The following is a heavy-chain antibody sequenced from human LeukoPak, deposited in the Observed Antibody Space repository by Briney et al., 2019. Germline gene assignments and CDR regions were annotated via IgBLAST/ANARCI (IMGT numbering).Heavy chain of an antibody. D-gene: IGHD3-22*01. Sequence: EASVNVSCKASGYTFTSYAMNWVRQAPGQGLEWMGWINTNTGNPTYAQGFTGRFVFSLDTSVSTAYLQISSLKAEDTAVYYCARGPIVVVITSFDYWGQGTLVTVSS. V-gene: IGHV7-4-1*02. CDR1: GYTFTSYA. CDR3: ARGPIVVVITSFDY. CDR2: INTNTGNP. J-gene: IGHJ4*02.